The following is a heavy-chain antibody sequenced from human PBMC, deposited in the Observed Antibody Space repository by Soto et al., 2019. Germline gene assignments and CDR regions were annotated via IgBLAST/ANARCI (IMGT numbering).Heavy chain of an antibody. CDR1: GFHFADYG. CDR3: ARRGFLGSFDI. J-gene: IGHJ3*02. CDR2: INWNGGST. V-gene: IGHV3-20*01. D-gene: IGHD3-3*01. Sequence: GGALRLPSAASGFHFADYGMPGVHQAPGKGLEWVSGINWNGGSTGYADSAKGRFTISRDNAKNSLYLQMNSLRAEDTALYHCARRGFLGSFDIWGQGTMVTVSS.